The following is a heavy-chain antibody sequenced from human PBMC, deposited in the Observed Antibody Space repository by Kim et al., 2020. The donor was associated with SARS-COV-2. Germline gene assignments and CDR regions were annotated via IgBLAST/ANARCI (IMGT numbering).Heavy chain of an antibody. CDR1: GFSFSTYG. CDR3: ARFSTTVASTAPDY. D-gene: IGHD6-19*01. CDR2: IWFDGSNR. Sequence: GGSLRLSCAASGFSFSTYGMHWVRQAPGKGLEWVAVIWFDGSNRYYADSVKGRFSISRDNSKNTLFLHMNSLTIDDTAVYYCARFSTTVASTAPDYWGQG. V-gene: IGHV3-33*01. J-gene: IGHJ4*02.